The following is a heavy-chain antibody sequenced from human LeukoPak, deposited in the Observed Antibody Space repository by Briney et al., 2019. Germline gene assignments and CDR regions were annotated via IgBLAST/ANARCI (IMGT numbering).Heavy chain of an antibody. Sequence: SETLSLTCTVSGDSISNNYWSWIRQPPGKGLEWIGYIYYSGTTSYNPSLKSRVTISIDTSKSQFSLILSSVSAADTAVYYCARQAYCTATRCYPFDFWGQGILVTVSS. D-gene: IGHD2-8*02. V-gene: IGHV4-59*01. CDR2: IYYSGTT. CDR1: GDSISNNY. J-gene: IGHJ4*02. CDR3: ARQAYCTATRCYPFDF.